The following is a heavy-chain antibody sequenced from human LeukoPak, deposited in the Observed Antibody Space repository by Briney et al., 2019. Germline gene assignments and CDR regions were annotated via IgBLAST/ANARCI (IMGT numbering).Heavy chain of an antibody. Sequence: KPSETLSLTCAVSGGSLSGYYWTWIRQLPGKGLEWIGEINHSGSTNYNPSLKSRVTISVDTSNNQFSLRLTSVTAADTAVYYCARAELELGHYYYYYMDVWGKGTTVTISS. D-gene: IGHD1-7*01. V-gene: IGHV4-34*01. CDR1: GGSLSGYY. CDR2: INHSGST. CDR3: ARAELELGHYYYYYMDV. J-gene: IGHJ6*03.